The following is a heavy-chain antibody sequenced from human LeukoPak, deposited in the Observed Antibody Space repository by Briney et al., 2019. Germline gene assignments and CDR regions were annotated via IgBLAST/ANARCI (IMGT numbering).Heavy chain of an antibody. CDR3: VKDTYDSSGYYYGPFDY. CDR2: ISSNGGST. CDR1: GFTFSSYA. V-gene: IGHV3-64D*06. Sequence: GGSLRLSCSASGFTFSSYAMHWVRQAPGKGLEYVSAISSNGGSTYYADSVKGRFTISRDNSKNTLYLQMSNLRAEDTAVYYCVKDTYDSSGYYYGPFDYWGQGTLVTVSS. D-gene: IGHD3-22*01. J-gene: IGHJ4*02.